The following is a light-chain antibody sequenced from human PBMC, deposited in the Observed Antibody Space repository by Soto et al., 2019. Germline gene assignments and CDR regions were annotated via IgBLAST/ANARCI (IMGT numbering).Light chain of an antibody. V-gene: IGLV2-14*01. J-gene: IGLJ1*01. Sequence: QSALTQPASVSGSPGQWITISCTGTSSDVGGYNYVSWYQQHPGKAPKFMIYDVSNRPSGVSNRFSGSKSGNTASLTISGLQAEDEADYYCSSYTTSNTRQIVFGTGTKLTVL. CDR1: SSDVGGYNY. CDR3: SSYTTSNTRQIV. CDR2: DVS.